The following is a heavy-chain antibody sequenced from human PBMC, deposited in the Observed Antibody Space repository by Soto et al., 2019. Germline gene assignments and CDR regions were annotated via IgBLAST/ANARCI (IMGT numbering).Heavy chain of an antibody. V-gene: IGHV3-21*01. D-gene: IGHD6-13*01. J-gene: IGHJ4*02. CDR2: ISSSSSYI. Sequence: EVQLVESGGGLVKPGGSLRLSCAASGFTFSSYSMNWVRQAPGKGLEWVSSISSSSSYIYYADSVKGRFTISRDNAKNSLYLQRNSLRAEDTAVYYCARDLQLGEFDYWGQGGLVTVAS. CDR3: ARDLQLGEFDY. CDR1: GFTFSSYS.